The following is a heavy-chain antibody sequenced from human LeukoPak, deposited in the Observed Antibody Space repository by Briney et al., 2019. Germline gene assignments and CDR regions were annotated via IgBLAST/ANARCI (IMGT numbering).Heavy chain of an antibody. V-gene: IGHV4-39*07. D-gene: IGHD3-22*01. J-gene: IGHJ4*02. CDR1: GGSISSISYY. CDR2: MYYSGST. Sequence: PSETLSLTCTVSGGSISSISYYWGWIRQPAGKGLEWIVSMYYSGSTYNNPSLKSRVTISVDTSKNQFSLKLSSVTAADTAVYYCAREASSGYYLGGLDWGQGTLVTVSS. CDR3: AREASSGYYLGGLD.